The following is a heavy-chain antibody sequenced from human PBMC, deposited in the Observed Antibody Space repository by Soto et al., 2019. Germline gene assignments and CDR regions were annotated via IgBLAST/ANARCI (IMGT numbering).Heavy chain of an antibody. CDR1: GYSFTSYW. V-gene: IGHV5-10-1*03. CDR2: IDPSDSCT. Sequence: EVQLVQSGAEVKKPGESLRISCKGSGYSFTSYWISWVRQMPGKGLEWMGRIDPSDSCTNYSPSFQGHVTISADKSISTAYLQWSSLKASDTAMYYCARHINLRITMVRGVDAFDIWGQGTMVTVSS. D-gene: IGHD3-10*01. CDR3: ARHINLRITMVRGVDAFDI. J-gene: IGHJ3*02.